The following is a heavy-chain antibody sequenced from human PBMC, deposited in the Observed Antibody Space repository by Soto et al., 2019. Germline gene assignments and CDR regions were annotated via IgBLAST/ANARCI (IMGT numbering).Heavy chain of an antibody. CDR2: ISGGGTGA. CDR3: AIDLWWHPH. V-gene: IGHV3-23*01. J-gene: IGHJ4*02. D-gene: IGHD2-15*01. Sequence: EVQLLESGGGLVQPGGSLRLSCTASGFTFSDHAMTWVRQAPEKGLEWLSGISGGGTGAYYADSVKGRFTVSRDNSNNTVFLQMDSLRVEDTAVYYCAIDLWWHPHWGQGTRVTVSS. CDR1: GFTFSDHA.